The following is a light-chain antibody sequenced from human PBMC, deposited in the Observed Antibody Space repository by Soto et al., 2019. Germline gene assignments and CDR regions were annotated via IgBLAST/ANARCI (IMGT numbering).Light chain of an antibody. CDR2: EVS. Sequence: QSALTQPPSASGSPGQSVTISCTGTSSDVGGYNYVSWYQQHPGKAPKLMISEVSKRPSGVADRFSGSKSGNTASLTVSGLQAEDEADYYCSSFAGNNNLVFGGGTKLTAL. V-gene: IGLV2-8*01. J-gene: IGLJ2*01. CDR3: SSFAGNNNLV. CDR1: SSDVGGYNY.